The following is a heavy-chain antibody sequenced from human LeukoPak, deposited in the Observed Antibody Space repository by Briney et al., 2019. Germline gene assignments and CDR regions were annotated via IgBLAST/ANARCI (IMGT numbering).Heavy chain of an antibody. V-gene: IGHV4-59*01. J-gene: IGHJ3*02. CDR2: IYYSGST. D-gene: IGHD3-22*01. CDR1: GGSISSYY. CDR3: ARDRDYYDSSGVYASAFDI. Sequence: SETLSLTCAVSGGSISSYYCSWIRQPPGKGLEWIGYIYYSGSTNYNPSLKSRVTISVDTSKNQFSLKLSSVTAADTAVYYCARDRDYYDSSGVYASAFDIWGQGTMVTVSS.